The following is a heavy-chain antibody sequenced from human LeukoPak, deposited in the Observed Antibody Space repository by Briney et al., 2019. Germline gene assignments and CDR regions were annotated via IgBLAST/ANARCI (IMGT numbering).Heavy chain of an antibody. D-gene: IGHD2-2*01. Sequence: GGSLRLSCAASGFPFSTSGMHWVRQAPGKGLEWVAVIWYDENNKYCADSVKGPFTISRENAKKSFYLQMNSLRAGDTAVYYCARGSCSSSSCYERLNGLDVWGQGTPVTVSS. J-gene: IGHJ6*02. CDR3: ARGSCSSSSCYERLNGLDV. V-gene: IGHV3-33*01. CDR2: IWYDENNK. CDR1: GFPFSTSG.